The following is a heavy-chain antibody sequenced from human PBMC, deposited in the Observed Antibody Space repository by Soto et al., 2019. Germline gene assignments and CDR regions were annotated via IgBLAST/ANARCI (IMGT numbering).Heavy chain of an antibody. CDR1: GFIVSSNY. Sequence: EVRLVESGGGLVQPGGSLRLSCAASGFIVSSNYMTWVRQAPGKGLEWVSLLYNGGATHYAASVKGRFTSSSHSSQNTMFLQMNSVGTEDTATYYCVRGRYGSEIHWGQGTKVTVSS. CDR2: LYNGGAT. V-gene: IGHV3-53*04. J-gene: IGHJ4*02. CDR3: VRGRYGSEIH. D-gene: IGHD3-10*01.